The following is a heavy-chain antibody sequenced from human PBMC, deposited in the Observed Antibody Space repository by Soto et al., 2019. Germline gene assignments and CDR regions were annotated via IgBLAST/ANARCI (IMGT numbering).Heavy chain of an antibody. J-gene: IGHJ4*02. CDR2: ISWDGGST. CDR3: AKGESSSSPFDY. Sequence: GGSLRLSCAASGFTFDDYTMHWVRQAPGKGLEWVSLISWDGGSTYYADSVKGRFTISRDNSKNSLYLQMNSLRTEDTALYYCAKGESSSSPFDYWGQGTLVTVSS. V-gene: IGHV3-43*01. CDR1: GFTFDDYT. D-gene: IGHD6-6*01.